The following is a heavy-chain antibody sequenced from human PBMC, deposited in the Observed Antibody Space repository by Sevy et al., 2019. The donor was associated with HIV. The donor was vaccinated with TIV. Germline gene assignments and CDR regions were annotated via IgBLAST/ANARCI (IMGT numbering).Heavy chain of an antibody. CDR1: GSTFNTYN. D-gene: IGHD1-26*01. V-gene: IGHV3-21*01. CDR3: ARDGGATDYGMDV. CDR2: ISSSSSYI. Sequence: GGSLRLSCAASGSTFNTYNFNWIRQASGKGLVCVSSISSSSSYIYYADSVKGRFTISRDSAKNSVYLHMNSLRPEDTAVYYCARDGGATDYGMDVWGQGTTVTVSS. J-gene: IGHJ6*02.